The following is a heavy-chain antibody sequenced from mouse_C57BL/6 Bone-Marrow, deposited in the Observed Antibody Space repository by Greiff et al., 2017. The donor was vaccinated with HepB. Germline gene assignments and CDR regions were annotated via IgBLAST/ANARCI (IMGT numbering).Heavy chain of an antibody. J-gene: IGHJ1*03. Sequence: VKLQQSGAELVRPGTSVKVSCKASGYAFTNYLIEWVKQRPGQGLEWIGVINPGSGGTNYNEKFKGKATLTADKSSSTAYMQLSSLTSEDSAVYFCALYYGSSYWYFDVWGTGTTVTVSS. CDR2: INPGSGGT. D-gene: IGHD1-1*01. V-gene: IGHV1-54*01. CDR1: GYAFTNYL. CDR3: ALYYGSSYWYFDV.